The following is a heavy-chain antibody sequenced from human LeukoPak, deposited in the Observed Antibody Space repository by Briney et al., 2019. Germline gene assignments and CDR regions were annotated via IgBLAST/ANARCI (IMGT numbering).Heavy chain of an antibody. CDR1: GFTFSSYG. Sequence: TGGSLRLSCAASGFTFSSYGMHWVRQAPGKGLEWVAFIRYDGSNEYYADSVKGRFTISRDNSKNTLYLQMNSLRAEDTAVYYCAKDLYSSGWYYFDYWGQGTLVTVSS. D-gene: IGHD6-19*01. CDR3: AKDLYSSGWYYFDY. CDR2: IRYDGSNE. J-gene: IGHJ4*02. V-gene: IGHV3-30*02.